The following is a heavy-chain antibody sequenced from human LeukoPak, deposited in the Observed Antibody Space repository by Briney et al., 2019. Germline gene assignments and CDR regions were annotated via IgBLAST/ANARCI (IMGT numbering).Heavy chain of an antibody. J-gene: IGHJ4*02. Sequence: ASVKVSCKASGYTFSYFGINWVRQAPGQGLEWIGWINCYNGNTNYAQKSEGRLTLTTDTATTTVYMELRNLRYDDTAVYYCARGLDAAAGLANFDYWGQGTLVTVSA. CDR3: ARGLDAAAGLANFDY. CDR1: GYTFSYFG. D-gene: IGHD6-25*01. CDR2: INCYNGNT. V-gene: IGHV1-18*01.